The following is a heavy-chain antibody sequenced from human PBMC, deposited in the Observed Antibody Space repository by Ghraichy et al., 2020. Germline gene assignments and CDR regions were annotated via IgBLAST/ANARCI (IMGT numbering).Heavy chain of an antibody. CDR1: GGSISSYY. CDR3: ARHVPKYSSSSVWFDP. J-gene: IGHJ5*02. V-gene: IGHV4-59*08. D-gene: IGHD6-6*01. Sequence: SQTLSLTCTVSGGSISSYYWSWIRQPPGKGLEWIGSIYYSGSTNYNPSLKSRVTISVDTSKNQFSLKLSSVTAADTAVYYCARHVPKYSSSSVWFDPWGQGTLVTVSS. CDR2: IYYSGST.